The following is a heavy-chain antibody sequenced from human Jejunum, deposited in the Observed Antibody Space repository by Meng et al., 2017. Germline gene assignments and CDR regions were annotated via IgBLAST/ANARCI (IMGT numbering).Heavy chain of an antibody. CDR2: INPASGDT. J-gene: IGHJ4*02. CDR1: GFTFTNYH. D-gene: IGHD2-2*02. V-gene: IGHV1-2*02. CDR3: AKGYTAGSYYFDY. Sequence: QVQVMQAGAEVKEPGASVKVSCKVSGFTFTNYHMNWVRQAPGQGLEWMGWINPASGDTDYAQKFQGRLTMTRDTSISTAYIELVTLTSDDTAVYYCAKGYTAGSYYFDYWGQGTLVTVSS.